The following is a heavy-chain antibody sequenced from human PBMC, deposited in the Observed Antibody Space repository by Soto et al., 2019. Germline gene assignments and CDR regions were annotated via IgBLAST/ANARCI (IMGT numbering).Heavy chain of an antibody. J-gene: IGHJ5*02. CDR3: ARDSRHTITTFNWLDP. D-gene: IGHD4-4*01. Sequence: SETLSLTCTVSGGSISDDKYYWTWIRQHPGKGLEWIGYSSSSGSTFYSASLKSRATIAVDTSKSHFSLNLSVVTAADTAIYYCARDSRHTITTFNWLDPWGQGILVTVSS. CDR2: SSSSGST. V-gene: IGHV4-31*03. CDR1: GGSISDDKYY.